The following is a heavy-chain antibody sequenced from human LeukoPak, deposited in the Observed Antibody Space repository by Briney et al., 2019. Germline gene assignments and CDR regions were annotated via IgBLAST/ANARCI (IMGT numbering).Heavy chain of an antibody. J-gene: IGHJ4*02. V-gene: IGHV3-23*01. CDR3: VKDISGFYFGADY. Sequence: GGSLRLSCAASGFTFSSYAMTWVRQAPGKGLEWVSSIRGSGDGTSYADSVKGRFTISRDNAKRSLYLQMDSLRVEDTALYYCVKDISGFYFGADYWGQGTLVTVSS. CDR1: GFTFSSYA. D-gene: IGHD3-22*01. CDR2: IRGSGDGT.